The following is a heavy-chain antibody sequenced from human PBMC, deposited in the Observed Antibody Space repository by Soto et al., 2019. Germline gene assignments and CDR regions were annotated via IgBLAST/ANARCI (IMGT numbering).Heavy chain of an antibody. CDR1: GFTFSTYS. V-gene: IGHV3-48*01. CDR3: ARDSSGWSVNWFDP. D-gene: IGHD6-19*01. CDR2: ISSSSSSI. J-gene: IGHJ5*02. Sequence: EVQLVESGGGLVQPGGSLRLSCAASGFTFSTYSMNWVRQAPGKGLEWVSYISSSSSSIYYADSVKGRFTISRENAKKFRFLQMNSLRAEDTAVYYCARDSSGWSVNWFDPWGQGTLVTVSS.